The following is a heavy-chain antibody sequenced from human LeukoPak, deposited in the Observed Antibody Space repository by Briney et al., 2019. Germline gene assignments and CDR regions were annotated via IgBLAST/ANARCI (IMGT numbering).Heavy chain of an antibody. CDR1: GYTFTSHA. V-gene: IGHV1-8*03. Sequence: GASVKVSCKASGYTFTSHAISWVRQAPGLGLEWMGWIKPDSGSTGHAQKFQGRVVFTSDNSIGTAYMELSSLRSEDTAVYYCARDLSTSVPDYWGQGTLVTVSS. CDR2: IKPDSGST. D-gene: IGHD2-2*01. J-gene: IGHJ4*02. CDR3: ARDLSTSVPDY.